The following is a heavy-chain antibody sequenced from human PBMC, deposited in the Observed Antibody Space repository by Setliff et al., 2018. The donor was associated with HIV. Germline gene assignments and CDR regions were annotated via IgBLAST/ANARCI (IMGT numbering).Heavy chain of an antibody. V-gene: IGHV1-2*02. CDR2: ITPNSGGT. J-gene: IGHJ6*03. CDR1: GYRFTGYY. Sequence: ASVKVSCKASGYRFTGYYIHWVRQDPGQGLEWMGWITPNSGGTNYAQKFQGRVTMTRDTSISTAYMELSSLRSEDTAIYYCARGGHYSGSYLPRDYYMDVWGKGTTVTVSS. D-gene: IGHD1-26*01. CDR3: ARGGHYSGSYLPRDYYMDV.